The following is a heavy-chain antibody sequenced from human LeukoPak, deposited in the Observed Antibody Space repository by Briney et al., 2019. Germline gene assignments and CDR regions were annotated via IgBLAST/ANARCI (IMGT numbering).Heavy chain of an antibody. CDR1: GFTFSSYT. CDR2: ISSSSNYI. Sequence: GGSLRLSCAASGFTFSSYTMNWVRQAPGKGLEWVSSISSSSNYIYYADSVKGRFTISRDNAKNSLYLQMNSLRAEDTAVYYCARSGGVVAPAATYYFDYWGQGTLVTVSS. J-gene: IGHJ4*02. CDR3: ARSGGVVAPAATYYFDY. V-gene: IGHV3-21*01. D-gene: IGHD2-2*01.